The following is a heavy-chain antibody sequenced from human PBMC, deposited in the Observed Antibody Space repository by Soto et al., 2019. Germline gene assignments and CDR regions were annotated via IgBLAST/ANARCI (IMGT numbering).Heavy chain of an antibody. D-gene: IGHD3-3*01. CDR3: TRQGDFWSGYYTGVRIDY. CDR1: GFTFSGSA. Sequence: GGSLRLSCAASGFTFSGSAMHWVRQASGKGLEWVGRIRSKANSYATAYAASVKGRFTISRDDSKNTAYLQMNSLKTEDTAVYYCTRQGDFWSGYYTGVRIDYWGQGTLVTVSS. V-gene: IGHV3-73*01. J-gene: IGHJ4*02. CDR2: IRSKANSYAT.